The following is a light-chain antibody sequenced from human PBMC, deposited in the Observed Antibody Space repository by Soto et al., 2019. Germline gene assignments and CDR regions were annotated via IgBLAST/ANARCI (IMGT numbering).Light chain of an antibody. Sequence: EIVMTQSPATLSVSPGERATLSCRASQSVSSNLAWYQQKPGQAPRLLIYGASTRATGIPARFSGSGSVTEFTLTISSLKSEDFAVYYCQHYNNWLMWTFGQGTKVEIK. CDR2: GAS. V-gene: IGKV3-15*01. CDR3: QHYNNWLMWT. J-gene: IGKJ1*01. CDR1: QSVSSN.